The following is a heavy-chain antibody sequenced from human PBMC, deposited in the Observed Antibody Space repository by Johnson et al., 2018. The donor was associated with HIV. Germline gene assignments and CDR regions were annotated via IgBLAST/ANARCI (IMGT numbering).Heavy chain of an antibody. Sequence: QVQLVESGGGLVKPGGSLRLSCAASGFSFSDYYMTWIRQAPGKGLEFVSYISSSGSTIYYADSVKGRFTISRANAKNSLYLQLNSLRAEDTAVYYCAKDLGNWDSPRSAFDMWGQGTMVTVSS. CDR3: AKDLGNWDSPRSAFDM. CDR1: GFSFSDYY. V-gene: IGHV3-11*04. J-gene: IGHJ3*02. D-gene: IGHD1/OR15-1a*01. CDR2: ISSSGSTI.